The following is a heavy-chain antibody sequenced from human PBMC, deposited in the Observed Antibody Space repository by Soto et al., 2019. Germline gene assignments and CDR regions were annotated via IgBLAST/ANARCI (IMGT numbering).Heavy chain of an antibody. CDR1: GYTFTSYG. J-gene: IGHJ6*02. V-gene: IGHV1-69*13. D-gene: IGHD3-22*01. Sequence: SVKVSCKASGYTFTSYGISWVRQAPGQGLEWMGGIIPIFGTANYAQKFQGRVTITADESTSTAYMELRSLRSEDTAVYYCAKYYYDSSGYYPMDYYYYGMDVWGQGTTVTVSS. CDR3: AKYYYDSSGYYPMDYYYYGMDV. CDR2: IIPIFGTA.